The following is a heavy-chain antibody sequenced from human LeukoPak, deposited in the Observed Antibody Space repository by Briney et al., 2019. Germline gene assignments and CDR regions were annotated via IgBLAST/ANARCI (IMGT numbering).Heavy chain of an antibody. Sequence: PGGSLRLSCVASGFTLSNYVMSWVRQTPGKGLEWVSSISGSGDITFYAESVKGRFTISRDNSKNTLYLQMNSLRAEDTAVYYCAKSSGGLPRDYFDYWGQGTLVTVSS. J-gene: IGHJ4*02. CDR3: AKSSGGLPRDYFDY. D-gene: IGHD1-26*01. V-gene: IGHV3-23*01. CDR2: ISGSGDIT. CDR1: GFTLSNYV.